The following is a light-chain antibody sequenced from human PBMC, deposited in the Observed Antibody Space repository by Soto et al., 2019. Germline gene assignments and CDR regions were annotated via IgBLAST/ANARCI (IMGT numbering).Light chain of an antibody. V-gene: IGKV3-20*01. CDR2: GAS. J-gene: IGKJ1*01. CDR1: QSVSSSY. Sequence: EVVLTQSPGTLSLSPGERATLSCSASQSVSSSYLAWYQQKPGQSPRLLIYGASNRASGISDRFSGSGSGTDFTLTIYRLEPEDFAVYYCQQYDSSPWTCGQGTKVDIK. CDR3: QQYDSSPWT.